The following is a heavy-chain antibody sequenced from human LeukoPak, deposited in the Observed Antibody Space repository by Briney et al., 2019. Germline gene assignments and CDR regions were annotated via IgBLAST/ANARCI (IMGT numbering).Heavy chain of an antibody. CDR3: ARQGYSYLAAVDY. Sequence: NPSETLSLTCTVSGGSISSYYWSWIRQPPGKGLEWIGYIYYSGSTNYNPSLKSRVTISVDTSKNQFSLKLSSVTAADTAVYYCARQGYSYLAAVDYWGQGTLVTVSS. CDR1: GGSISSYY. D-gene: IGHD5-18*01. V-gene: IGHV4-59*08. J-gene: IGHJ4*02. CDR2: IYYSGST.